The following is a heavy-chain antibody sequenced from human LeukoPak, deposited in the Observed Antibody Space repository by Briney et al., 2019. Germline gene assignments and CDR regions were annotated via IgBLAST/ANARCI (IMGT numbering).Heavy chain of an antibody. J-gene: IGHJ6*02. CDR3: ARARGDFWSGYSSYYYYGMDV. V-gene: IGHV3-53*01. CDR2: SYSGGST. Sequence: GGSLRLSCAASGFTVSSNYMSLVRQAPGKGLEWVSVSYSGGSTYYADSVKGRFTISRDNSKNTLYLQMNSLRAEDTAVYYCARARGDFWSGYSSYYYYGMDVWGQGTTVTVSS. CDR1: GFTVSSNY. D-gene: IGHD3-3*01.